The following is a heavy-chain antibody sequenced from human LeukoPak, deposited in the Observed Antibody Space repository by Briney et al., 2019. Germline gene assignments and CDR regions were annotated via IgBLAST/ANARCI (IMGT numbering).Heavy chain of an antibody. V-gene: IGHV4-34*01. CDR2: INHSGST. CDR1: GGSFSGYY. J-gene: IGHJ4*02. D-gene: IGHD2-2*01. CDR3: ARGNYCSSTSCYFHYFDY. Sequence: SETLSLTCAVYGGSFSGYYWSWIRQPPGKGLEWIGEINHSGSTNCNPSLKSRVTISVDTSKNQFSLKLSSVTAADTAVYYCARGNYCSSTSCYFHYFDYWGQGTLVTVSS.